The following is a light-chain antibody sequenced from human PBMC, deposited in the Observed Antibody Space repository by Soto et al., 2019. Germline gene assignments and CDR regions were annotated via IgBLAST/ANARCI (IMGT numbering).Light chain of an antibody. V-gene: IGKV3-20*01. CDR3: QQYGSSPWT. CDR1: QSVSSGY. CDR2: GAS. Sequence: EIVLTQSPGTLSLSPGERATLSCRASQSVSSGYLAWYPQKPGQAPRLLIYGASTRATGIPNRFSGSGSGTDFTLTISRLEPEDLAVYYCQQYGSSPWTFGQGTKGEIK. J-gene: IGKJ1*01.